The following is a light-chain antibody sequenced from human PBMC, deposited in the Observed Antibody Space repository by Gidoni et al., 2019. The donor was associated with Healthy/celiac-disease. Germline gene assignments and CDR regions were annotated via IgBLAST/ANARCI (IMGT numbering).Light chain of an antibody. V-gene: IGKV3-15*01. CDR2: GAS. CDR3: QQYNNWPYT. Sequence: IVMPQSPATLPVSPGERATLSCRASQSVSSNLAWYQQKPGQAPRLLIYGASTRATGIPARFSGSGSGTEFTLTISSLQSEDFAVYYCQQYNNWPYTFGQGTKLEIK. J-gene: IGKJ2*01. CDR1: QSVSSN.